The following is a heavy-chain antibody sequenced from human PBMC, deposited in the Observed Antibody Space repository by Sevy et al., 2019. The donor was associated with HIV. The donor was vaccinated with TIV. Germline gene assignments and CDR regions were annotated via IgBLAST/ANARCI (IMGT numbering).Heavy chain of an antibody. J-gene: IGHJ5*02. V-gene: IGHV4-4*02. Sequence: SETLSLTCGVSGGSISSSNWWHWVRQPPGKGLEWIGEIYRSGSTNYNPSLKSRVTISVENSKNQFSLQLNSVTAADTAVYYCARGFDTPRGFDPWGQGTLVTVSS. CDR3: ARGFDTPRGFDP. D-gene: IGHD3-10*01. CDR2: IYRSGST. CDR1: GGSISSSNW.